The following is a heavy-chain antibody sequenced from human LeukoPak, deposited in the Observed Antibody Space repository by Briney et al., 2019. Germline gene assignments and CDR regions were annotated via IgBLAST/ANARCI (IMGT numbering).Heavy chain of an antibody. CDR1: GFTFDDYA. CDR2: ISWNSGSI. Sequence: PGGSLRLSCAASGFTFDDYAMHWVRQAPGKGLEWVSGISWNSGSIGYADSVEGRFTISRDNAKNSLYLQMNSLRAEDTALYYCAKVRQNRPRDYGDYIVSDAFDIWGQGTMVTVSS. J-gene: IGHJ3*02. CDR3: AKVRQNRPRDYGDYIVSDAFDI. V-gene: IGHV3-9*01. D-gene: IGHD4-17*01.